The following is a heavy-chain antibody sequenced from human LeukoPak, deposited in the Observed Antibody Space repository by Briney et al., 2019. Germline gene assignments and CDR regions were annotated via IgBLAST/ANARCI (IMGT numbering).Heavy chain of an antibody. V-gene: IGHV4-34*01. D-gene: IGHD3-3*01. CDR1: GGSISSYY. CDR2: VDHSGST. Sequence: SETLSLTCTVSGGSISSYYWNWIRQPPGKGLEWIGEVDHSGSTNYNPSLKSRVTISIDTFRNQFSLNLTSLTVADTAVYFCARGRFDPWGQGTLVTVSS. J-gene: IGHJ5*02. CDR3: ARGRFDP.